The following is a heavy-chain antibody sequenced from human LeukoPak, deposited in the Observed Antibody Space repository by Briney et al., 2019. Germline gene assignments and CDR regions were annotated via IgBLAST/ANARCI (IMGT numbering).Heavy chain of an antibody. V-gene: IGHV4-34*01. CDR1: GGSFSGYY. D-gene: IGHD6-13*01. J-gene: IGHJ5*01. CDR2: INHSGST. CDR3: ARMNSSSWTFDS. Sequence: SETLSLTCAVYGGSFSGYYWSWIRQPPGKGLEWIGEINHSGSTNYNPSLKSRVTISVDTSKNQFSLKLSSVTAADTAVYYCARMNSSSWTFDSWGQGTLVPVSS.